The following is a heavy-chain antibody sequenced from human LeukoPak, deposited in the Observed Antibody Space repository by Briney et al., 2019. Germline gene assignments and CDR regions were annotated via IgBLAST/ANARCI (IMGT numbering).Heavy chain of an antibody. J-gene: IGHJ4*02. Sequence: ASVKVSCKASGYTFTGYYMHWVRQAPGQGREWMGWINPNSGGTNYAQKFQGRVSMTRDTSISTAYMELSGLRSDDTAVYYCARTRGTMVRGPFDYWGQGTLVTVSS. CDR3: ARTRGTMVRGPFDY. V-gene: IGHV1-2*02. D-gene: IGHD3-10*01. CDR1: GYTFTGYY. CDR2: INPNSGGT.